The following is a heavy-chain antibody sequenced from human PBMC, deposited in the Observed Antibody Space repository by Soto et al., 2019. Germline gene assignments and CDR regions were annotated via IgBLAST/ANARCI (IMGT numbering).Heavy chain of an antibody. J-gene: IGHJ6*01. CDR2: IFYSGTT. CDR3: ARDLHITETTLHYYYYAMGV. V-gene: IGHV4-30-4*01. CDR1: VGSSSSGNYY. D-gene: IGHD1-20*01. Sequence: SETLSLTCTFSVGSSSSGNYYCSWIRQPPGQGLEWIGYIFYSGTTYYNPSLKSRVTISLDTSGNQFSLKLNSVTAADTAVYYCARDLHITETTLHYYYYAMGVWGQGTTVSVSS.